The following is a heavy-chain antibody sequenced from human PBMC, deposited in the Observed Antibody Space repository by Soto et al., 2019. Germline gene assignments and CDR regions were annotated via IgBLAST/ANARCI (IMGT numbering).Heavy chain of an antibody. Sequence: DVQLLESGGDLVQPGASLRLSCAASGFIFSDFAMSWVRQTPGKGLEWVSAVSVYGGSTHYSDAVKGRFTISRDNSRDTLFRQMNSLRAEDTAVYYCARRPAGDSHWYFDPWGRGTLVTVSS. V-gene: IGHV3-23*01. J-gene: IGHJ2*01. CDR2: VSVYGGST. CDR1: GFIFSDFA. D-gene: IGHD2-21*01. CDR3: ARRPAGDSHWYFDP.